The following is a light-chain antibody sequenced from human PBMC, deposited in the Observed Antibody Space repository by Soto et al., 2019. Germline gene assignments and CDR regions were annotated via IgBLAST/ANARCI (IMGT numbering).Light chain of an antibody. CDR2: DAS. CDR3: QQRSNWPPT. CDR1: QSVSSY. J-gene: IGKJ2*01. V-gene: IGKV3-11*01. Sequence: EIVLTQSPATLSLSPGERATLSCRASQSVSSYLAWYQQNPGHAPRLLIYDASNRATGIPARFSGSGSGTDFTLTISSLEPEDFAVYYCQQRSNWPPTFGQGTKLEIK.